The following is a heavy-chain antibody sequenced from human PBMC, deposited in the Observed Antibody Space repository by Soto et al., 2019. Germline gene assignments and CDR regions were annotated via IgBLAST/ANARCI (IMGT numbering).Heavy chain of an antibody. V-gene: IGHV1-18*01. J-gene: IGHJ1*01. D-gene: IGHD6-6*01. CDR3: VMSIPTSIQR. CDR2: ISAPKVNT. Sequence: GASVNASCKTCGYNFXSYGISWLRKAAGQGLQWMGWISAPKVNTTYSQKLQGRVTMTTDTSTSTAYMALRSLRSDDTAVYYCVMSIPTSIQRWGQGTLVTVSS. CDR1: GYNFXSYG.